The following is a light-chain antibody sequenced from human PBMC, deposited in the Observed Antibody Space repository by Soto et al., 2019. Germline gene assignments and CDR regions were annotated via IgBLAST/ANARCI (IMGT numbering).Light chain of an antibody. CDR2: DSS. CDR1: QSISYF. CDR3: QQRSSRPLT. Sequence: EVVLTQSPATLSLSPGERATLSCRASQSISYFLAWYQQRPGQTPRLIIYDSSIRAAGFPARFSGSGSGTGFTLTINNLEPEDFAVYFCQQRSSRPLTFGGGTKVEI. J-gene: IGKJ4*01. V-gene: IGKV3-11*01.